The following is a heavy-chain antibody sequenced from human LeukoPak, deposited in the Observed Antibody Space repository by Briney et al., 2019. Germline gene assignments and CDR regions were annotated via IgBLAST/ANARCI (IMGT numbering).Heavy chain of an antibody. D-gene: IGHD2-8*01. CDR2: IYYSGST. CDR1: GGSISSSSYY. V-gene: IGHV4-39*01. J-gene: IGHJ6*03. CDR3: ARLHSYDYYYYYMDV. Sequence: SETLSLTCTVSGGSISSSSYYWGWIRQPPGKGLEWIGSIYYSGSTYYNPSLKSRVTISVDTSKNQFSPKLSSVIAADTAVYYCARLHSYDYYYYYMDVWGKGTTVTVSS.